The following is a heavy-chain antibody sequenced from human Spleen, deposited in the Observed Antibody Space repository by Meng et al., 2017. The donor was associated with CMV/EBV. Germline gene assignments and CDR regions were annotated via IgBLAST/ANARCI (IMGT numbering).Heavy chain of an antibody. D-gene: IGHD2-15*01. V-gene: IGHV3-23*01. Sequence: GGSLRLSCAASGFTFSNYAMTWVRQAPGKGLEWVSIITSAASSTHYADSVKGRFTISRDNSKTTLYLQMNSLRADDTAVYYCARDCSGAGCYSGIDYWGQGTLVTVSS. CDR3: ARDCSGAGCYSGIDY. CDR1: GFTFSNYA. J-gene: IGHJ4*02. CDR2: ITSAASST.